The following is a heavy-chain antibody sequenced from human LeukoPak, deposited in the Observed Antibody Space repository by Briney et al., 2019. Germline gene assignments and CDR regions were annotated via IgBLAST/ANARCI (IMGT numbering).Heavy chain of an antibody. CDR1: GFTFSDYY. D-gene: IGHD6-25*01. J-gene: IGHJ3*02. V-gene: IGHV3-11*04. CDR2: ISSSGSTI. Sequence: GSLRLSCAASGFTFSDYYMSWIRQAPGKGLEWVSYISSSGSTIYYADSVKGRFTISRDNAKNTLYLQMNSLRAEDTAVYYCARRSAAKDAFDIWGQGTMVTVSS. CDR3: ARRSAAKDAFDI.